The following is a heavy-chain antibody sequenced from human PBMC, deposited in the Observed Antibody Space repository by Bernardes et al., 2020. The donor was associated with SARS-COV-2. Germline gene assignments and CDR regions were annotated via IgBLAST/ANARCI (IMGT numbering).Heavy chain of an antibody. J-gene: IGHJ4*02. CDR3: AREIRLWFGELSYFDY. CDR1: GGSISSYY. CDR2: IYYSGST. D-gene: IGHD3-10*01. Sequence: SETLSLTCTVSGGSISSYYWSWIRQPPGKGLEWIGYIYYSGSTNYNPSLKSRVTISVDTSKNQFSLKLSSVTAADTAVYYCAREIRLWFGELSYFDYWGQGTLVTVSS. V-gene: IGHV4-59*01.